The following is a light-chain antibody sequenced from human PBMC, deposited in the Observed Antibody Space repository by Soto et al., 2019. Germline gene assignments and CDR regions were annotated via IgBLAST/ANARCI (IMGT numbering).Light chain of an antibody. CDR1: QSVTDS. J-gene: IGKJ3*01. Sequence: ELVLTQSPATLSLSPGDRATLSCRASQSVTDSLAWFQQRPGQSPRLVIFDASNRASGIPPRFSGSGSGTDFTLTISSLEPEDFAVYYCHHRINWRFTFGPGTKVDIK. V-gene: IGKV3-11*01. CDR3: HHRINWRFT. CDR2: DAS.